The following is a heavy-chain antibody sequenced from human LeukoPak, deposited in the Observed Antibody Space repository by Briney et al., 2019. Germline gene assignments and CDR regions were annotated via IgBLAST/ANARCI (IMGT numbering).Heavy chain of an antibody. CDR3: ARNISSSGAW. CDR1: GFTFTDYW. V-gene: IGHV3-7*01. D-gene: IGHD6-19*01. CDR2: MRPDGSEK. J-gene: IGHJ2*01. Sequence: GGSLRLSCAASGFTFTDYWVNWVRQAPGKGLEWVANMRPDGSEKFYVESVKGRSTISRDNAKISAFLQMNNLRAEDTGIYYCARNISSSGAWWGRGTLVTVSS.